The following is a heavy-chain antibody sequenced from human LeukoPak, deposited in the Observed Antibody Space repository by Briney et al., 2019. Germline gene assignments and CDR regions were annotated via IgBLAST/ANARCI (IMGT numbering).Heavy chain of an antibody. CDR1: GFTFSSYW. CDR2: ISGDGRNI. D-gene: IGHD6-19*01. J-gene: IGHJ4*02. V-gene: IGHV3-74*01. CDR3: AKDQYSSGWYQPFDY. Sequence: GGSLRLSCVASGFTFSSYWMHWVRQDPRKGLVWVSRISGDGRNINYADSVRGRFTISRDNAKNTLYLQMNTLRVEDTAVYYCAKDQYSSGWYQPFDYWGQGTLVTVSS.